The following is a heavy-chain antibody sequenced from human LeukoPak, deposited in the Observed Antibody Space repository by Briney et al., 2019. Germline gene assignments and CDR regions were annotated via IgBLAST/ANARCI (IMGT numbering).Heavy chain of an antibody. CDR3: ARDSFSTHYDILTGSQRGFDY. V-gene: IGHV1-18*01. Sequence: ASVKVSCKASGYTFTSYGISWVRQAPGQGLEWMGWISAYNGNTNYAQKLQGRVTMTKDTSTSTAYMELRSLRSDDTAVYYCARDSFSTHYDILTGSQRGFDYWGQGTLVTVSS. J-gene: IGHJ4*02. D-gene: IGHD3-9*01. CDR1: GYTFTSYG. CDR2: ISAYNGNT.